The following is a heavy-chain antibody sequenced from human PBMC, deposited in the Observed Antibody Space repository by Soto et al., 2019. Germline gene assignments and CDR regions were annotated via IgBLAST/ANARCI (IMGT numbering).Heavy chain of an antibody. CDR1: GFTFSSYA. CDR2: ISYDGSNK. CDR3: ARDYCSGGSCYLDY. V-gene: IGHV3-30-3*01. D-gene: IGHD2-15*01. Sequence: GGSLRFSCAASGFTFSSYAMHWVRQAPGKGLEWVAVISYDGSNKYYADSVKGRFTISRDNSKNTLYLQMNSLRAEDTAVYYCARDYCSGGSCYLDYWGQGTLVTVSS. J-gene: IGHJ4*02.